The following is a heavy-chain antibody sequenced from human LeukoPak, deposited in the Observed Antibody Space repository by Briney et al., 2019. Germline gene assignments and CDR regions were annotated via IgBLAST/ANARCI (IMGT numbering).Heavy chain of an antibody. CDR1: GGTFSSYA. J-gene: IGHJ4*02. D-gene: IGHD2-2*02. Sequence: SMKVSCKASGGTFSSYAISWVRQAPGQGLEWMGGIIPIFGTANYAQKFQGRVTITADESTSTVYMELSSLRSEDTAVYYCARDRGFCSSSTCYTAFWGQGTLVTVSS. CDR2: IIPIFGTA. CDR3: ARDRGFCSSSTCYTAF. V-gene: IGHV1-69*01.